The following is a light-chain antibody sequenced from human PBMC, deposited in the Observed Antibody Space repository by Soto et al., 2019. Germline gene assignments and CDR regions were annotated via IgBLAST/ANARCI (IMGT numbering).Light chain of an antibody. J-gene: IGLJ3*02. CDR1: SSDVGSYNL. CDR3: CSYAGSGTLV. V-gene: IGLV2-23*01. Sequence: QSALTQPASASGSPGQSITISCTGTSSDVGSYNLVSWYQQHPGKAPKLMIYEGSKRPSGVSNRFSGSKSGYTASLTISGLQAEAEADYYCCSYAGSGTLVFGGGTKLTVL. CDR2: EGS.